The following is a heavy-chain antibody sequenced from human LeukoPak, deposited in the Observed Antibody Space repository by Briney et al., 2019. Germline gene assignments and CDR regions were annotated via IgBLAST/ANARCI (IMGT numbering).Heavy chain of an antibody. Sequence: SGTLSLTCAVSGGSISSGNWWSWVRQPPGKGLEWIGEIYHTGSTNYNPSLKSRVAISVDKSKNQFSLTLSSVTAADTAMYYCARAGSYCLDYWGQGILVTGSS. CDR1: GGSISSGNW. J-gene: IGHJ4*02. D-gene: IGHD3-10*01. V-gene: IGHV4-4*02. CDR3: ARAGSYCLDY. CDR2: IYHTGST.